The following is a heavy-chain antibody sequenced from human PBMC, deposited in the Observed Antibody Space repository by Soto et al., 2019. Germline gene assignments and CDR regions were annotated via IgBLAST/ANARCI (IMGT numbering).Heavy chain of an antibody. V-gene: IGHV3-30-3*01. J-gene: IGHJ6*02. CDR2: ISYDGNNK. CDR1: GFTFSRFS. Sequence: QVQLVESGGGVVQPERSLRLSCAASGFTFSRFSMHWVRQAPGKGLAWVAVISYDGNNKHYAESVKGRFSISRDDSKNTVYLQMNNLRGDDSAVYYCARDHGMFLSYYYYGMDVWGQGTTVTVSS. D-gene: IGHD3-10*02. CDR3: ARDHGMFLSYYYYGMDV.